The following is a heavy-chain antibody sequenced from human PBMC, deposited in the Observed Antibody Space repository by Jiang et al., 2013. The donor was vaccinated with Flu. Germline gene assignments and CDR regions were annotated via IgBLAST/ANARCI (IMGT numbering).Heavy chain of an antibody. CDR1: GFIFNNYA. CDR2: ISESGIVT. V-gene: IGHV3-23*04. J-gene: IGHJ4*02. Sequence: VQLVESGGGLVHPGGSLRLSCAASGFIFNNYAMSWVRQAPGKGLEWVSSISESGIVTYYADSVKGRFTVSRDNSKKTLYLQMNGLRVDDTAMYYCAKDPVGATVFHYWGQG. D-gene: IGHD1-26*01. CDR3: AKDPVGATVFHY.